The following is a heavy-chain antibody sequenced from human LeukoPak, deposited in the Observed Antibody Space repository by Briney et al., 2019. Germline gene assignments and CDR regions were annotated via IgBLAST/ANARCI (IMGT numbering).Heavy chain of an antibody. J-gene: IGHJ4*02. D-gene: IGHD1-26*01. CDR1: GGSISSYY. CDR2: LYTSGST. CDR3: ARDGGVGAQYYFDY. Sequence: SETLSLTCSVSGGSISSYYWSWIRQPAGKGLEWIGRLYTSGSTNYNPSLKSRVTMSVDTSKNQFSLKLSSVTAADTAMYYCARDGGVGAQYYFDYWGQGTLVTVSS. V-gene: IGHV4-4*07.